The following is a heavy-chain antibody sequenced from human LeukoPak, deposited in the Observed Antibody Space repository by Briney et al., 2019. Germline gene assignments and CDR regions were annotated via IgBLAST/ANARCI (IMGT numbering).Heavy chain of an antibody. CDR2: IYYSGST. CDR1: GGSISSYY. Sequence: SETLSLTCMVSGGSISSYYWSWIRLPPGKGLEWLGYIYYSGSTNYNPSLKSRVTISVDTSKNQFSLKLSSVTAADTAVYYCARVGSSAWYSAGSWGQGTLVTVSS. J-gene: IGHJ5*02. V-gene: IGHV4-59*01. D-gene: IGHD6-19*01. CDR3: ARVGSSAWYSAGS.